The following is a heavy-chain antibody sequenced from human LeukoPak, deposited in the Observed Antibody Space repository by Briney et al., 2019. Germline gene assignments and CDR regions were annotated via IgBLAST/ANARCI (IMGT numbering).Heavy chain of an antibody. CDR3: ARDRGLGVVILVPLDY. J-gene: IGHJ4*02. V-gene: IGHV3-30-3*01. D-gene: IGHD3-3*01. CDR2: ISYDGSNK. CDR1: GFNFRNYW. Sequence: PGGSLRLSCAASGFNFRNYWMHWVRQAPGKGLEWVAVISYDGSNKYYADSVKGRFTISRDNSKNTLYLQMNSLRAEDTTVYYCARDRGLGVVILVPLDYWGQGTLVTVSS.